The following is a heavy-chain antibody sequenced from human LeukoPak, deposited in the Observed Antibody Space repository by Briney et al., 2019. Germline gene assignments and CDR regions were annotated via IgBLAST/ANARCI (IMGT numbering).Heavy chain of an antibody. V-gene: IGHV1-69*05. CDR2: IIPIFGTA. CDR1: GGTFSSYA. CDR3: ARGPKAYYFDSSGYVFDY. D-gene: IGHD3-22*01. Sequence: ASVKVSCKASGGTFSSYAISWVRQAPGQGLEWMGGIIPIFGTANYAQKFQGRVTMTRNTSISTAYMELSSLRSEDTAVYYCARGPKAYYFDSSGYVFDYWGQGTLVTVSS. J-gene: IGHJ4*02.